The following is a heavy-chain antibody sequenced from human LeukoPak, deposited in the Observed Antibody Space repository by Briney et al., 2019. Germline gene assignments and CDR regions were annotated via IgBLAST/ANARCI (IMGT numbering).Heavy chain of an antibody. CDR1: GFTVSSNY. CDR3: ARRAGAYSHPYDY. J-gene: IGHJ4*02. D-gene: IGHD4/OR15-4a*01. V-gene: IGHV3-53*01. Sequence: PGGSLRLSCAASGFTVSSNYMSWVRQAPGKGLEWVSVIYSGGSTYYADSVKGRFTVSRDNSKNTLYLQMNSLRAEDTAVYYCARRAGAYSHPYDYWGQGTLVTVSS. CDR2: IYSGGST.